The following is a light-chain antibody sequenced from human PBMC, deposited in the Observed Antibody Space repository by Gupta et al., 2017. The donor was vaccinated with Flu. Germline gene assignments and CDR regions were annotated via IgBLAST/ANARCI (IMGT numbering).Light chain of an antibody. CDR2: AAS. CDR3: QHYNDWPPFT. V-gene: IGKV3-15*01. CDR1: QGVTTN. Sequence: ATLSVSPGERASLSCRASQGVTTNLAWYQQKPGQPPRLLIYAASIRATGVPARFSGSGSGTEFTLTISSLQSEDFAVYYCQHYNDWPPFTFGPGTKVDIK. J-gene: IGKJ3*01.